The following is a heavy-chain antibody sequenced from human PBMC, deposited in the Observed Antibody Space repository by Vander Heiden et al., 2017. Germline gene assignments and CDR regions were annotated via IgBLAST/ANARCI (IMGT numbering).Heavy chain of an antibody. V-gene: IGHV3-23*01. CDR1: GFTFSRYA. CDR2: ISGRGGST. CDR3: AKSVGNMITFGGVHFDY. Sequence: EVQLLESGGGLVQPGGSLRPSCAASGFTFSRYAMSWVRPAPGKGLEVGSAISGRGGSTYYAASVKGRFTISRDNSKNTLYLQMNSLRAEDTAVYYCAKSVGNMITFGGVHFDYWGQGTLVTVSS. J-gene: IGHJ4*02. D-gene: IGHD3-16*01.